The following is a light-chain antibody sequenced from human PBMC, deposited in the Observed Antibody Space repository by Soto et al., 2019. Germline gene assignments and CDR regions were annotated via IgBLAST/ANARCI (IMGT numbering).Light chain of an antibody. J-gene: IGKJ1*01. CDR1: QVISRS. V-gene: IGKV1D-16*01. CDR2: SAS. Sequence: DIQMTQSPSSVSASAGDRVTITFQASQVISRSLAWYQQKPGKAPKLLIYSASSLQSGVPSRFSGNGSGTEFTLTISSLQPDDFATYYCQQYNSYSWTFGQGTKVDI. CDR3: QQYNSYSWT.